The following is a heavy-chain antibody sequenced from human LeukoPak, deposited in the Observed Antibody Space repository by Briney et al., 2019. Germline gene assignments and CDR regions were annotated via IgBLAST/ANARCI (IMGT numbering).Heavy chain of an antibody. J-gene: IGHJ5*02. CDR3: ARIAGGSIYGSPDT. CDR2: IYYSGST. D-gene: IGHD5-18*01. V-gene: IGHV4-39*01. CDR1: GDSISSSNYY. Sequence: SETLSLTCTVSGDSISSSNYYWGWIRQPPGKGLEWIGSIYYSGSTYYNPSLKSRVTISVDTSKNQFSLKLSSVTAAETALYYCARIAGGSIYGSPDTGGQGTLFTVSS.